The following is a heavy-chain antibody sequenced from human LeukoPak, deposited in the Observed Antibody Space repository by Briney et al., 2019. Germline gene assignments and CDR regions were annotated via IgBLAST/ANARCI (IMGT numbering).Heavy chain of an antibody. CDR2: INHSGST. CDR3: ARMPYVWGSYRPRNAFDI. Sequence: SETLSLTCAVYGGSFSGYYWSWIRQPPGKGLEWIGEINHSGSTNYSPSLKSRVTISVDTSKNQFSLKLSSVTAADTAVYYCARMPYVWGSYRPRNAFDIWGQGTMVTVSS. CDR1: GGSFSGYY. V-gene: IGHV4-34*01. D-gene: IGHD3-16*02. J-gene: IGHJ3*02.